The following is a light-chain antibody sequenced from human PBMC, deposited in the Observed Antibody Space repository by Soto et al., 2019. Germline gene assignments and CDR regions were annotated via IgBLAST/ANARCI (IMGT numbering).Light chain of an antibody. CDR1: QSVNSH. V-gene: IGKV3-15*01. CDR2: EVF. J-gene: IGKJ4*01. CDR3: QQYSSWSPLT. Sequence: EIVMTQTPATLSVSPGDGATLSCRASQSVNSHLARYQQKPGQAPRLLIYEVFTRATGIPARFSGSGSGTEFTLTISSLQSEDSAVYYCQQYSSWSPLTFGGGTKVEI.